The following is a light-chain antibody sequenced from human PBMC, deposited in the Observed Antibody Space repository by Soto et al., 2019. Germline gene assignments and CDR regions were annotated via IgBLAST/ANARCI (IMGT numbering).Light chain of an antibody. CDR3: QQYNSYPWT. CDR1: QTISSW. CDR2: KTS. Sequence: DIQMTQSPSTLSASVGDRVTITCRASQTISSWLAWYQQKPGKAPKLLMYKTSSLESGVPSRFSGSRSGTEFTLPISSLQHDDFATYFCQQYNSYPWTFGQGTKVDIK. J-gene: IGKJ1*01. V-gene: IGKV1-5*03.